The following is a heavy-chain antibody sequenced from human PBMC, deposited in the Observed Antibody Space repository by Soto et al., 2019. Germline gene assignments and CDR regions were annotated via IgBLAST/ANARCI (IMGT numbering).Heavy chain of an antibody. V-gene: IGHV1-46*01. J-gene: IGHJ4*02. D-gene: IGHD2-21*02. Sequence: ASVKVSCKASGYILSSYNMHWVRQAPGQGLEWMGMINPSGGRTSYAQKFHDRVTMTRDTSTNTVYMELSSLRSDDTAVYYCARTYCAADCPCRDFDYWGQGTLVTVS. CDR1: GYILSSYN. CDR2: INPSGGRT. CDR3: ARTYCAADCPCRDFDY.